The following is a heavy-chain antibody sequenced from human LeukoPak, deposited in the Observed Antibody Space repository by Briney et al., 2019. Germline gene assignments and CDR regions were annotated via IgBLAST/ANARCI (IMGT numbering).Heavy chain of an antibody. CDR3: ARGSPRGWEYDSSRGALIDY. V-gene: IGHV3-11*01. D-gene: IGHD3-22*01. Sequence: PGGSLRLSCAASGFTFSDYYMSWIRQAPGKGLEWVSYISSSGSTIYYADSVKGRFTISRDNAKNSLYLQMNSLRAEDTAVYYCARGSPRGWEYDSSRGALIDYWGQGTLVTVSS. J-gene: IGHJ4*02. CDR1: GFTFSDYY. CDR2: ISSSGSTI.